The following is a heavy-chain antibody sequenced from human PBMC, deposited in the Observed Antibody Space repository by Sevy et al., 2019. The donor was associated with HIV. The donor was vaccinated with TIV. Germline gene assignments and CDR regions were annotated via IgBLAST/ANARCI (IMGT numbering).Heavy chain of an antibody. V-gene: IGHV3-33*01. J-gene: IGHJ4*02. Sequence: GGSLRLSCAASGFTFSSYGMHWVRQAPGKGLEWVAVIWFDGSNQYYADSVKGRFSISRDNSKSTVYLQMNSLRVDDTAVYYCARESGSDWYLDFWGQGTLVTVSS. CDR1: GFTFSSYG. D-gene: IGHD6-19*01. CDR3: ARESGSDWYLDF. CDR2: IWFDGSNQ.